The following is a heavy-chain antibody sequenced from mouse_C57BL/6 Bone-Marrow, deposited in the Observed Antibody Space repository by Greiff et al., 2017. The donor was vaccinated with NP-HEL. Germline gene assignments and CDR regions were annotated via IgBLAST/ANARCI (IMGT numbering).Heavy chain of an antibody. Sequence: EVQVVESGGGLVQPGGSLKLSCAASGFTFSDYGMAWVRQAPRKGPEWVAFISNLAYSIYYADTVTGRFTISRENAKNTLYLEMSSLRSEDTAMYYCARHGAHSNYFYAMDYWGQGTSVTVSS. CDR3: ARHGAHSNYFYAMDY. D-gene: IGHD2-5*01. CDR1: GFTFSDYG. V-gene: IGHV5-15*01. CDR2: ISNLAYSI. J-gene: IGHJ4*01.